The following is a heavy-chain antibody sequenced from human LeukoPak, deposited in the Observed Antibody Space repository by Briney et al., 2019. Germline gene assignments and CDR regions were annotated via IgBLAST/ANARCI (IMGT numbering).Heavy chain of an antibody. D-gene: IGHD3-3*01. CDR3: AKDDILNYDFWSGYLAGMHV. Sequence: PGGSLRLSCAASGFTFSSYAMCWVRQAPGKGLEWVSAISGSGGSTYYADSVKGRFTISRDNSKNTLYLQMNSLRAEDTAVYYCAKDDILNYDFWSGYLAGMHVWGQGTTVTVSS. CDR2: ISGSGGST. V-gene: IGHV3-23*01. J-gene: IGHJ6*02. CDR1: GFTFSSYA.